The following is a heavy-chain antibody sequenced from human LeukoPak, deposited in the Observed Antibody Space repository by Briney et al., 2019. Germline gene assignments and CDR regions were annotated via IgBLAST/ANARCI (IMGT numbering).Heavy chain of an antibody. Sequence: GGSLRLSCAASGFTFSSYGMYWVRQAPGNGLEWVANIKQDGSEKYYVDSVKGRFTISRDNAKNSLYLQMNSLRAEDTAVYYCARVSIAAAGSDYWGQGTLVTVSS. J-gene: IGHJ4*02. CDR3: ARVSIAAAGSDY. D-gene: IGHD6-13*01. CDR1: GFTFSSYG. V-gene: IGHV3-7*01. CDR2: IKQDGSEK.